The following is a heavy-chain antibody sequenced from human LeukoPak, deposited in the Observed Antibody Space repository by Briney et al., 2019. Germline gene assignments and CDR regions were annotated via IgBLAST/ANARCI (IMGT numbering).Heavy chain of an antibody. D-gene: IGHD6-19*01. CDR3: ARSSSGSIRKNWFDP. J-gene: IGHJ5*02. CDR2: IYTSGST. V-gene: IGHV4-4*07. CDR1: GGSISSYY. Sequence: PSETLSLTCTVSGGSISSYYWSWIRQPAGKGLEWIGRIYTSGSTNYNPSLKSRVTMSVDTSKNQFSLKLSSVTAADTAVYYCARSSSGSIRKNWFDPWGQGTLVTVSS.